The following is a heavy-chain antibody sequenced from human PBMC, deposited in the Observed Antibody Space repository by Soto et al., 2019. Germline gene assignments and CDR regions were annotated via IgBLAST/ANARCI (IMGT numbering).Heavy chain of an antibody. J-gene: IGHJ3*02. Sequence: PSETLSLTCTVSGGSISSSSYYWGWIRQPPGKGLEWIGSIYYSGSTYYNPSLKSRVTISVDTSKNQFSLKLSSVTAADTAVYYCARLRGLQQWLDAFDIWGQGTMVTVS. CDR3: ARLRGLQQWLDAFDI. D-gene: IGHD6-19*01. CDR1: GGSISSSSYY. V-gene: IGHV4-39*01. CDR2: IYYSGST.